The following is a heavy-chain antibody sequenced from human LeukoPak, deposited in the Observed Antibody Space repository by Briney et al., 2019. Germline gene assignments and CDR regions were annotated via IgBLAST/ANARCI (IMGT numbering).Heavy chain of an antibody. D-gene: IGHD5-18*01. CDR2: INAGNGNT. CDR1: GGTFSSYA. Sequence: ASVKVSCKASGGTFSSYAISWVRQAPGQRLEWMGWINAGNGNTKYSQKFRGRVTITRDTSASTAYMELSSLRSEDTAVYYCARTTAMVTIFDYWGQGTLVTVSS. J-gene: IGHJ4*02. CDR3: ARTTAMVTIFDY. V-gene: IGHV1-3*01.